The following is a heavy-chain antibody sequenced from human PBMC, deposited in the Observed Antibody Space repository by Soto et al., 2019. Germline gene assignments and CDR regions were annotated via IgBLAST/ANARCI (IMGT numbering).Heavy chain of an antibody. V-gene: IGHV3-21*01. D-gene: IGHD4-17*01. CDR1: GFTFSSYS. CDR3: ARDLGRLRGNHDAFDI. CDR2: ISSSSSYI. J-gene: IGHJ3*02. Sequence: PGGSLRLSCAASGFTFSSYSMNWVRQAPGKGLEWVSSISSSSSYIYYADSVKGRFTTSRDNAKNSLYLQMNSLRAEDTAVYYCARDLGRLRGNHDAFDIWGQGTMVTVSS.